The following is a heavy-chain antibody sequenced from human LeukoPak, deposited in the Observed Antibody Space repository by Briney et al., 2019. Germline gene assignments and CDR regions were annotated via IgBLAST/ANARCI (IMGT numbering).Heavy chain of an antibody. V-gene: IGHV3-48*01. D-gene: IGHD5-18*01. Sequence: GGSLRLSCAASGFTFSSYSMNWVRQAPGKGLEWVSYISSSSSTIYYADSVKGRFTISRDNAKNSLYLQMNSLRAEDTAVYYCARADTAMAMRHDYWGQGTLVTVSS. J-gene: IGHJ4*02. CDR1: GFTFSSYS. CDR3: ARADTAMAMRHDY. CDR2: ISSSSSTI.